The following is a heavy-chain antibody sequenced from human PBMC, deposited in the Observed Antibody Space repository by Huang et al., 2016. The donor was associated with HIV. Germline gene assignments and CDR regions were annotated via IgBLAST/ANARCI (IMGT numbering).Heavy chain of an antibody. CDR2: IYPGDATT. D-gene: IGHD4-17*01. CDR1: GYMFTKYW. V-gene: IGHV5-51*01. CDR3: ARHDGARPGWVDN. J-gene: IGHJ5*02. Sequence: EVQLVQSGAEVKKPGESLKISCKGSGYMFTKYWIGWVRQMPGKGLEWIGIIYPGDATTRYSPSFQGQVTISADKSITTAYLQWSSLKASDTAIYYCARHDGARPGWVDNWGQGTLVTVSS.